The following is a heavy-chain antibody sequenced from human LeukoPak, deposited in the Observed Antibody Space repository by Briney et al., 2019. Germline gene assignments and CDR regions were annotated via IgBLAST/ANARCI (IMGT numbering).Heavy chain of an antibody. CDR1: GGSFSGYY. D-gene: IGHD2-15*01. Sequence: SDTLSLTCAVYGGSFSGYYWSWIRQPPGKGLEWIGEINHSGTTNYNPSLKSRVTISVDTSTNQFSLKLSSVTAADTAVYYCARVGCSGGSCYSGFDYWGQGTLVTVSS. CDR2: INHSGTT. CDR3: ARVGCSGGSCYSGFDY. V-gene: IGHV4-34*01. J-gene: IGHJ4*02.